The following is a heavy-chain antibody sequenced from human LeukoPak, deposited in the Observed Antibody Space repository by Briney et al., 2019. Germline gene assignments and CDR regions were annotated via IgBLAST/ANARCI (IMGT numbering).Heavy chain of an antibody. CDR3: ARDNYYDSSGYPQGAFDI. J-gene: IGHJ3*02. V-gene: IGHV3-7*01. Sequence: PGGSLRLSCAASEFTFSSYWMSWVRQAPEKGLEWVASINQDGSEKYYVDSVKGRFTISRDNAKNSLYLQMNSLRAEDTAVYYCARDNYYDSSGYPQGAFDIWGQGTMVTVSS. CDR2: INQDGSEK. D-gene: IGHD3-22*01. CDR1: EFTFSSYW.